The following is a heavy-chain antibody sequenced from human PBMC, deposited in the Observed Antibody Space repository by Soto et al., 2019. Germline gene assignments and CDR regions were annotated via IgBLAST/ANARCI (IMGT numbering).Heavy chain of an antibody. Sequence: EVQLLESGGGLVQPGGSLRLSCAASGFTFSSYGMTWVRQAPGKGLEWVSFSSATGAGTYYADSVKGRFTISRDNSKHTLYLQTTCLRADDTAFYYCAKDRRAGRNYGSYSDFWGHGALVIVSS. J-gene: IGHJ5*01. CDR1: GFTFSSYG. D-gene: IGHD1-7*01. CDR2: SSATGAGT. V-gene: IGHV3-23*01. CDR3: AKDRRAGRNYGSYSDF.